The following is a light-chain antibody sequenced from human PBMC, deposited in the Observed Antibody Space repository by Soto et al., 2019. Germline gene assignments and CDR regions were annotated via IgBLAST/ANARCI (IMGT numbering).Light chain of an antibody. J-gene: IGKJ1*01. CDR1: QSVSSN. V-gene: IGKV3-15*01. Sequence: DIVMTQSPATLSLSPGDSATLSCRASQSVSSNLAWYQQKPGQAPRLLIYGASTRATGIQARFSGSGSGTEFTLTISSLQSEDFAVYYCKQYNNWPSCGQGTKVDIK. CDR2: GAS. CDR3: KQYNNWPS.